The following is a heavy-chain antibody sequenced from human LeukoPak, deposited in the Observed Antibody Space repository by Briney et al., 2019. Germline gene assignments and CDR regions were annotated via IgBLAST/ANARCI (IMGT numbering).Heavy chain of an antibody. D-gene: IGHD3-16*01. V-gene: IGHV3-33*06. Sequence: GRSLTLSAAAAVFAFNDFVTYGGRAAPGKGLYWVALIRRDGSHKYYAHSIKGRFTISRDNSKNTLYLKMSRLRAEDTAVYYCAKSSMLFAAGGLGGIDFWGQGTLATVSS. J-gene: IGHJ4*02. CDR2: IRRDGSHK. CDR3: AKSSMLFAAGGLGGIDF. CDR1: VFAFNDFV.